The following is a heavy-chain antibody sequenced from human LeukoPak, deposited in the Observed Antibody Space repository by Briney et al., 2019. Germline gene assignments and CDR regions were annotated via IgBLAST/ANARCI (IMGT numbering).Heavy chain of an antibody. V-gene: IGHV4-59*01. D-gene: IGHD3-10*01. CDR3: ARDRWEWFGELSYAMDV. Sequence: SQTLSLTCTVSAGSISSYHCTWVRQPPGKGLGWVGYTSYGGTAKKNPSPASRVTMSLDTSQNRFSLELTSVIAADTAVYFWARDRWEWFGELSYAMDVWGKGTTVTVSS. J-gene: IGHJ6*04. CDR2: TSYGGTA. CDR1: AGSISSYH.